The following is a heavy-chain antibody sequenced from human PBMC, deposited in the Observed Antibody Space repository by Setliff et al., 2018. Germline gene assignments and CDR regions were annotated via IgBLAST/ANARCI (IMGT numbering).Heavy chain of an antibody. Sequence: GGSLRLSCAASDFIFNNAWMNWVRQAPGKGLEWVGRIRTKTDGGTADYAAPVKGRFTISRDDSKNTLYLQMNSLKTEDTAVYYCTTSISEDYEYGENEGVYYYYYYMDVWGKGTTVTVSS. CDR1: DFIFNNAW. CDR3: TTSISEDYEYGENEGVYYYYYYMDV. J-gene: IGHJ6*03. CDR2: IRTKTDGGTA. D-gene: IGHD4-17*01. V-gene: IGHV3-15*07.